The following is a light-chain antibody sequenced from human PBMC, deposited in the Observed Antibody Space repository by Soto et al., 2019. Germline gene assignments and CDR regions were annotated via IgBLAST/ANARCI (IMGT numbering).Light chain of an antibody. V-gene: IGKV1-6*01. CDR3: PENYNYPLT. J-gene: IGKJ4*01. Sequence: ASQVTQSPSALSASTEERVTITCRASQVIKNDLSWYQQRPGRAPKLLIYVASNLQSGVPSRFSGSGSGTDFTLTISSLQPEDFATYYCPENYNYPLTFGGVPKAAIK. CDR1: QVIKND. CDR2: VAS.